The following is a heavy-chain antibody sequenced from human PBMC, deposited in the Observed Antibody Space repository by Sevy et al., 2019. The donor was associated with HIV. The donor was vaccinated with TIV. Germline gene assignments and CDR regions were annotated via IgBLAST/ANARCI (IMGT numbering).Heavy chain of an antibody. CDR2: ISSSGSTM. D-gene: IGHD6-13*01. V-gene: IGHV3-11*01. Sequence: GGSLRLSCAASGFTFSDYYMSWIRQAPGKGLEWFSYISSSGSTMYYADSVKGRFIISRDNAKNSLHLQMNSLRAEDTAVYYCARDRWSSTFFDSWGQGTLVTVSS. CDR3: ARDRWSSTFFDS. CDR1: GFTFSDYY. J-gene: IGHJ4*02.